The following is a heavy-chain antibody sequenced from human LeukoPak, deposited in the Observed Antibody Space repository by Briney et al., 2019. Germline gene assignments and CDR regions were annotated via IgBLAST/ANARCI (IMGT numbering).Heavy chain of an antibody. CDR1: GGSISSSTYY. V-gene: IGHV4-39*01. Sequence: SETLSLTCTVSGGSISSSTYYWGWIRQPPVNGLECFAITYYSGSTYYNPSLKSRVTISVDTSKHQFSLRLSSVTAADTAVYYCASLPLRFLEWLYAFDMWGQGTMVTVSS. CDR3: ASLPLRFLEWLYAFDM. J-gene: IGHJ3*02. CDR2: TYYSGST. D-gene: IGHD3-3*01.